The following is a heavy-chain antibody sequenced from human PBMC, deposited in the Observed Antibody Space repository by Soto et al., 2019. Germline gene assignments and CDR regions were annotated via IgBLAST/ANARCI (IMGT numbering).Heavy chain of an antibody. Sequence: QVQLQQWGAGLLKPSETLSLTCAVYGGSFSGYYWSWIRQPPGKGLGWIGEINHSGSTNYNPSLKSRVTISVDTSKNQFSLKLSSVTAADTAVYYCARLMVRGVIGGPYYYYGMDVWGQGTTVTVSS. J-gene: IGHJ6*02. CDR2: INHSGST. D-gene: IGHD3-10*01. CDR1: GGSFSGYY. V-gene: IGHV4-34*01. CDR3: ARLMVRGVIGGPYYYYGMDV.